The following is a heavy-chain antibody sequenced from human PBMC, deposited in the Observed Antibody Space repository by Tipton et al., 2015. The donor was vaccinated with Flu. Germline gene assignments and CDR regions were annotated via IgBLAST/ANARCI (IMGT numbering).Heavy chain of an antibody. Sequence: QSGPEVKKPGSSVKVSCKASGGTFSSYALNWVRQAPGQGLEWMGGISPMFGTANYAQKFQGRVTINADESTSTAYVELSSLRSEDTAVYYCARDPSEVYSYGFSPYDWGQGTLVTVSS. D-gene: IGHD5-18*01. CDR2: ISPMFGTA. CDR1: GGTFSSYA. J-gene: IGHJ4*02. V-gene: IGHV1-69*01. CDR3: ARDPSEVYSYGFSPYD.